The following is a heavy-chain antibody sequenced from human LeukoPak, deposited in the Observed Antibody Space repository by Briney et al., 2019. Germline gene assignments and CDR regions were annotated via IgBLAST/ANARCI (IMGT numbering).Heavy chain of an antibody. J-gene: IGHJ6*03. CDR2: MSSSSSNI. CDR1: GFVFSTYC. Sequence: GGSLSLSCAASGFVFSTYCMNWVRQAPGKGLGWVSHMSSSSSNIYYADSVKSRFTNSRDTANNSLYLQMHSLRTEDTAVYYCARGFSTSTYSHYYYYMDVWGTGTTVTVSS. D-gene: IGHD6-6*01. CDR3: ARGFSTSTYSHYYYYMDV. V-gene: IGHV3-48*01.